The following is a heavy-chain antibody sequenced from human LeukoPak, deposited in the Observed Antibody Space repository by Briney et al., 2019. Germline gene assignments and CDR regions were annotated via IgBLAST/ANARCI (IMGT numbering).Heavy chain of an antibody. CDR3: TTGYYDFWSGYYTN. V-gene: IGHV3-15*01. CDR2: IKSKTDGGTT. Sequence: GGCLRLSCAASGFTFSNAWMSWVRQAPGKGLEWVGRIKSKTDGGTTDYAAPVKGRFTTSRDDSKNTLYLQMNSLKTEDTAVYYCTTGYYDFWSGYYTNWGQGTLVTVSS. J-gene: IGHJ4*02. CDR1: GFTFSNAW. D-gene: IGHD3-3*01.